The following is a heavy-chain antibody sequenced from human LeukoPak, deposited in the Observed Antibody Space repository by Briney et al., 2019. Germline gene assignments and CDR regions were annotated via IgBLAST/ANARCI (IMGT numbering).Heavy chain of an antibody. CDR1: GYTFTSYG. J-gene: IGHJ4*02. V-gene: IGHV1-24*01. D-gene: IGHD6-19*01. CDR2: FDPEDGET. CDR3: ATETTSSGWYKFGY. Sequence: ASVEVSCKASGYTFTSYGISWVRQAPGKGLEWMGGFDPEDGETIYAQKFQGRVTMTEDTSTDTAYMELSSLRSEDTAVYYCATETTSSGWYKFGYWGQGTLVTVSS.